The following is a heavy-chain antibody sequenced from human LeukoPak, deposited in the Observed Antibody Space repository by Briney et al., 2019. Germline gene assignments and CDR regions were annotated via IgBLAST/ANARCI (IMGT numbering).Heavy chain of an antibody. J-gene: IGHJ5*02. V-gene: IGHV1-2*02. CDR1: GYTFTGYY. D-gene: IGHD4-17*01. Sequence: GASVKVSCKASGYTFTGYYMHWVRQAPGQGLEWMGWINPDSGGTNYAQKFQGRVTMTRDTSISTAYMELSRLRSDDTAVYYCARGENDYGDYNNWFDPWGQGTLVTVSS. CDR2: INPDSGGT. CDR3: ARGENDYGDYNNWFDP.